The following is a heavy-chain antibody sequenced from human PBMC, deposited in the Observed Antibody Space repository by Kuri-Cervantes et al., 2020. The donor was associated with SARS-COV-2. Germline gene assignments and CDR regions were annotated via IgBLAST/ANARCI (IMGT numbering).Heavy chain of an antibody. CDR3: ARGRGIAAAGTGSPAPGYFDL. CDR1: GDSVSSGSYY. Sequence: SETLSLTCTVSGDSVSSGSYYWSWIRQPPGKGLEWIGYIYYSGSTNYNPSLKSRVTISVDTSKNQFSLKLSSVTAADTAVYYCARGRGIAAAGTGSPAPGYFDLWGRGTLVTVFS. V-gene: IGHV4-61*01. J-gene: IGHJ2*01. CDR2: IYYSGST. D-gene: IGHD6-13*01.